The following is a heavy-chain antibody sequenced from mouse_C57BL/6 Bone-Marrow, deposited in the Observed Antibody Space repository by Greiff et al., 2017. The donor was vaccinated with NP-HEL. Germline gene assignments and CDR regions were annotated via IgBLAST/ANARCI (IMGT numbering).Heavy chain of an antibody. CDR1: GFSLTSYG. J-gene: IGHJ3*01. CDR2: IWSGGST. V-gene: IGHV2-2*01. D-gene: IGHD2-4*01. Sequence: VQLVESGPGLVQPSQSLSITCTVSGFSLTSYGVHWVRQSPGKGLEWLGVIWSGGSTDYNAAFISRLSISKDNSKSQVFFKMNSLQADDTAIYYCARNSDDYGGAWFAYWGQGTLVTVSA. CDR3: ARNSDDYGGAWFAY.